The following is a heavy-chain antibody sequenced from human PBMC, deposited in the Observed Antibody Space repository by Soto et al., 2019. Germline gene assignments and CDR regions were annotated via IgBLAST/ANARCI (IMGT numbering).Heavy chain of an antibody. Sequence: QVQLQQSGPGLVKPSQTLSLTCAISGDSVSSNSAAWNWIRQSPSRGLEWLGRTYYRSKWYNDYAVSVKSRITINPDTSKNQFSLQLNSVTPEDTAVYYCARDRAYSSSWVYYYYGMDVWGQGTTVTVSS. V-gene: IGHV6-1*01. CDR1: GDSVSSNSAA. D-gene: IGHD6-6*01. CDR3: ARDRAYSSSWVYYYYGMDV. CDR2: TYYRSKWYN. J-gene: IGHJ6*02.